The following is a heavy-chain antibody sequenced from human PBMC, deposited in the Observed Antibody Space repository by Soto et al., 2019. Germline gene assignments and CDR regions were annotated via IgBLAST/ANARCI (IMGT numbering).Heavy chain of an antibody. Sequence: QVQLVESGGGVVQPGTSLRLSCKASGFIFRDYLIHWVRQAPGKGLEWLAVLSFDGTAEYYADSTRGRFTISRDIPKSTTYLVIKNVRQEDTAMYYCARVATRLQSMEVLEYWGQGTLVTVPS. J-gene: IGHJ4*02. CDR2: LSFDGTAE. CDR3: ARVATRLQSMEVLEY. CDR1: GFIFRDYL. D-gene: IGHD2-21*02. V-gene: IGHV3-30*03.